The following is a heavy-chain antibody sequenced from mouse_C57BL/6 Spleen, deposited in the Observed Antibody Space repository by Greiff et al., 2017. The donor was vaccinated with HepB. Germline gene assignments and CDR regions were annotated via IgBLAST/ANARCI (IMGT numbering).Heavy chain of an antibody. J-gene: IGHJ3*01. Sequence: VQLQQPGAELVKPGASVKLSCKASGYTFTSYWMQWVKQRPGQGLEWIGEIDPSDSYTNYNQKFKGKATLTVDTSSSTAYMQLSSLTSEDSAVYYCARGGLPPYWGQGTLVTVSA. CDR2: IDPSDSYT. V-gene: IGHV1-50*01. CDR1: GYTFTSYW. CDR3: ARGGLPPY. D-gene: IGHD2-4*01.